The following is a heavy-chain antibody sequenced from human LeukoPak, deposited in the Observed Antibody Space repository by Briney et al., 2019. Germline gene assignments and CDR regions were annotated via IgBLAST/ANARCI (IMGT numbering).Heavy chain of an antibody. CDR1: GFTYSNYV. V-gene: IGHV3-23*01. D-gene: IGHD3-9*01. CDR3: TKGTLSTGDY. Sequence: GGSLRLSCVASGFTYSNYVMTWVRQAPGKGMEWVSGISGSGGNTYYADSVKGRFTISRDNSKNTLYLQMSSLRAEDTAVYYCTKGTLSTGDYWGQGTLVTVSS. CDR2: ISGSGGNT. J-gene: IGHJ4*02.